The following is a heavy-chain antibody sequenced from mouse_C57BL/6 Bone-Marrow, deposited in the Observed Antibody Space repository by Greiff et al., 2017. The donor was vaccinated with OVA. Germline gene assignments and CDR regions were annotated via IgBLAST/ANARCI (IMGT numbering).Heavy chain of an antibody. J-gene: IGHJ2*01. CDR1: GYSITSGYY. V-gene: IGHV3-6*01. CDR3: ARVGGTWDY. Sequence: EVKLQESGPGLVKPSQSLSLTCSVTGYSITSGYYWNWIRQFPGNKLEWMGYISYDGSNNYNPSLKNRNSITRDTSKNQFFLKLNSVTTEDTATYYCARVGGTWDYWGQGTTLTVSS. CDR2: ISYDGSN. D-gene: IGHD3-3*01.